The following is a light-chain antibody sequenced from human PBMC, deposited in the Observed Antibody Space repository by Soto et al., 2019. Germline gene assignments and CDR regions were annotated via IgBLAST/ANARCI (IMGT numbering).Light chain of an antibody. CDR2: GAS. Sequence: EIVMTQSPPTLSVSPGGRATLYCRARQSISSDLAWYKQKPGQAPSLLISGASTRATGIPSGFSGSWYGTEFTLTISSLQSEDFAVYYCQPYNNLPRRVDRGTKVEIK. V-gene: IGKV3-15*01. CDR3: QPYNNLPRR. J-gene: IGKJ1*01. CDR1: QSISSD.